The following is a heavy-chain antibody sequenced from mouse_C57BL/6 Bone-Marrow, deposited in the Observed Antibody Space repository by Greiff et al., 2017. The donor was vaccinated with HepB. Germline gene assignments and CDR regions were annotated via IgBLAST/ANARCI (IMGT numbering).Heavy chain of an antibody. D-gene: IGHD2-4*01. CDR2: IDPETGGT. V-gene: IGHV1-15*01. CDR1: GYTFTDYE. Sequence: QVQLKQSGAELVRPGASVTLSCKASGYTFTDYEMHWVKQTPVHGLEWIGAIDPETGGTAYNQKFKGKAILTADKSSSTAYMELRSLTSEDSAVYYCTREGLRPWFAYWGQGTLVTVSA. J-gene: IGHJ3*01. CDR3: TREGLRPWFAY.